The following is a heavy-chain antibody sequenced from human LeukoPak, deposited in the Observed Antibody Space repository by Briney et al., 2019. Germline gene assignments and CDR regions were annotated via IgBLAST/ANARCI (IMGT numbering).Heavy chain of an antibody. D-gene: IGHD3-10*01. CDR1: GYTFTSYA. Sequence: SVKVSCKASGYTFTSYAINWVRQAPGQGLEWMGGINPIFGAANYAQKFQGRVTITGDKSTSRAYMELSSLRSEDTTVYYCARGSVMTVWFGESLQWGEGTLVTV. J-gene: IGHJ1*01. CDR2: INPIFGAA. V-gene: IGHV1-69*06. CDR3: ARGSVMTVWFGESLQ.